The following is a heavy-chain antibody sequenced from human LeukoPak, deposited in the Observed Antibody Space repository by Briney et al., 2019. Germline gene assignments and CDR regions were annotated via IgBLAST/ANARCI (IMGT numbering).Heavy chain of an antibody. CDR3: ARGRYCTNGVCFNWFDP. CDR2: INSDGSST. D-gene: IGHD2-8*01. J-gene: IGHJ5*02. V-gene: IGHV3-74*01. Sequence: GGSLRLSCAASGFTFSSYWMHWVRRAPGKGLVWVSRINSDGSSTSYADSVKGRFTISRDNAKNTLYLQMNSLRAEDTAVYYCARGRYCTNGVCFNWFDPWGQGTLVTVSS. CDR1: GFTFSSYW.